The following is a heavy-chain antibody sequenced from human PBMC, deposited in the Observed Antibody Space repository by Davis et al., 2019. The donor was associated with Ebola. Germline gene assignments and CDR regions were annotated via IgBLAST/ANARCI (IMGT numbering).Heavy chain of an antibody. CDR1: GGSISSSSYY. CDR2: IYYSGST. Sequence: MPSETLSLTCTISGGSISSSSYYWGWIRQPPGKGLEWIGSIYYSGSTYYNPSLKSRVTISVDTSKNQFSLKLSSVTAADTAVYYCARLRGVWGSYRNYFDYWGQGTLVTVSS. J-gene: IGHJ4*02. V-gene: IGHV4-39*07. D-gene: IGHD3-16*02. CDR3: ARLRGVWGSYRNYFDY.